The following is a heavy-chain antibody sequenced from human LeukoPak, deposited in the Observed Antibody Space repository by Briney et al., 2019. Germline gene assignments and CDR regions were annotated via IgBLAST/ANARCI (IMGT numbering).Heavy chain of an antibody. Sequence: GGSLRLSCAASGFTFSNAWMSWVRQAPGKGLEWVGRIKSKTDGGTTDYAAPVKGRFTISRDDSKNTLYLQMNSLKTEDTAVYYCTTDPSYSSSWYYWFDPWGQGTLVTVSS. CDR3: TTDPSYSSSWYYWFDP. J-gene: IGHJ5*02. CDR1: GFTFSNAW. V-gene: IGHV3-15*01. D-gene: IGHD6-13*01. CDR2: IKSKTDGGTT.